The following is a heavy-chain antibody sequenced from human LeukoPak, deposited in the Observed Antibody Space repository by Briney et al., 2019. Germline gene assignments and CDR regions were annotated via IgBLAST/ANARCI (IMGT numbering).Heavy chain of an antibody. D-gene: IGHD2-2*01. CDR3: AAYCSTTSCPFDY. Sequence: SETLSLTCTVSGGSFSGYYWSWIRQPPGKGLEWIGYIDHSGSTYYNPSPKSRLTISVDRSKNQFSLKLRSVTAADTAVYYCAAYCSTTSCPFDYWGQGILVTVSS. CDR2: IDHSGST. V-gene: IGHV4-59*04. CDR1: GGSFSGYY. J-gene: IGHJ4*02.